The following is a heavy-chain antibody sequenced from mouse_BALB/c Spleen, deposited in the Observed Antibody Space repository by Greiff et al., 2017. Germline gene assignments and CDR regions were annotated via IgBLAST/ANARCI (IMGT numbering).Heavy chain of an antibody. CDR3: TRRDGYYAMDY. CDR2: IYPSDSYT. D-gene: IGHD2-3*01. V-gene: IGHV1-69*02. J-gene: IGHJ4*01. Sequence: QVQLKQPGAELVRPGASVKLSCKASGYTFTSYWINWVKQRPGQGLEWIGNIYPSDSYTNYNQKFKDKATLTVDKSSSTAYMQLSSPTSEDSAVYYCTRRDGYYAMDYWGQGTSVTVSS. CDR1: GYTFTSYW.